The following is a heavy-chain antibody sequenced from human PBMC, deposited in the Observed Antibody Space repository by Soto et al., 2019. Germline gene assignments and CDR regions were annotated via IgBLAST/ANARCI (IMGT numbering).Heavy chain of an antibody. V-gene: IGHV4-31*03. CDR3: ARGVVGATTVYHYYGMDV. CDR2: IYYSGST. D-gene: IGHD1-26*01. CDR1: GGSISSGGYY. Sequence: PSETLSLTCTVSGGSISSGGYYWSWIRQHPGRGLEWIGYIYYSGSTYYNPSLKSRVTISVDTSKNQFSLKLSSVTAADTAVYYCARGVVGATTVYHYYGMDVWGQGTTVTVSS. J-gene: IGHJ6*02.